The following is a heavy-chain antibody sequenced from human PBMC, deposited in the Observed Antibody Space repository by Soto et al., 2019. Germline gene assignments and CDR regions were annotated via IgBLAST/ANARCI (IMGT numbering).Heavy chain of an antibody. V-gene: IGHV3-7*03. CDR3: ARGGDYSNYYFDY. CDR2: IKQDGSEK. Sequence: GGSLRLSCAASGFTFSSYWMSWVRQAPGKGLEWVANIKQDGSEKYYVDSVKGRFTISRDNAKNSLYLQMNSLRAEDTAVYYCARGGDYSNYYFDYWGQGTLVTVSS. D-gene: IGHD4-4*01. J-gene: IGHJ4*02. CDR1: GFTFSSYW.